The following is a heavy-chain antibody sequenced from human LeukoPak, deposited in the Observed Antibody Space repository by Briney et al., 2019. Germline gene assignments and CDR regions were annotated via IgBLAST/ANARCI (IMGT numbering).Heavy chain of an antibody. CDR3: ARADALWFGEPPPHYFDY. CDR2: IYYSGST. CDR1: GGSISSGDYY. J-gene: IGHJ4*02. Sequence: SETLSLTCTVSGGSISSGDYYWGWIRQPPGKGLEWIGSIYYSGSTYYNPSLKSRVTISVDTSKNQFSLKLSSVTAADTAVYYCARADALWFGEPPPHYFDYWGQGTLVTVSS. D-gene: IGHD3-10*01. V-gene: IGHV4-39*07.